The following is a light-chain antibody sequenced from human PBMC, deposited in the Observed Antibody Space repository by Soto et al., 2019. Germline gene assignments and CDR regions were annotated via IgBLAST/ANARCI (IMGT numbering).Light chain of an antibody. V-gene: IGLV2-18*02. CDR2: EVS. Sequence: QSALTQPPSVSGSPGQSVAISCTGTSSDVGSYNRVAWYQQSPGTAPKLMIYEVSNRPSGVPDRFSGSKSGNTASLTISGLQAEDEADYYCTSFTRSSTYVVGTGTKVTVL. CDR1: SSDVGSYNR. J-gene: IGLJ1*01. CDR3: TSFTRSSTYV.